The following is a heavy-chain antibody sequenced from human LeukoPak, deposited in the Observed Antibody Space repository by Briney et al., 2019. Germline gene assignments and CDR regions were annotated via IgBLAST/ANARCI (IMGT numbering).Heavy chain of an antibody. Sequence: QTGGSLRLSCAASGFTFSSYWMHWVRQAPGKGLVWVSRVNVDGSTYYADSVKDRFTVSRDNAENTLYLQVNSLGDEDTAVYYCARGAKGYWYFDLWGRGTLVTVSS. J-gene: IGHJ2*01. CDR3: ARGAKGYWYFDL. V-gene: IGHV3-74*01. CDR1: GFTFSSYW. CDR2: VNVDGST.